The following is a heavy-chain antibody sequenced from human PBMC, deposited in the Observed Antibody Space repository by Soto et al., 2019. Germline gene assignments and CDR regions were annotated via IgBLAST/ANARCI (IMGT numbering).Heavy chain of an antibody. V-gene: IGHV3-7*01. J-gene: IGHJ3*02. CDR3: ARLPNALGYPFDI. D-gene: IGHD2-15*01. Sequence: GGSLRLSCAASGFMFSDYWMSWVRQAPGKGLEWVANIKQDGSEKYHVDSVKGRFTFSRENAKNSLYVQMNSLRAEDTAVYYLARLPNALGYPFDIWGQGTMVTVSS. CDR2: IKQDGSEK. CDR1: GFMFSDYW.